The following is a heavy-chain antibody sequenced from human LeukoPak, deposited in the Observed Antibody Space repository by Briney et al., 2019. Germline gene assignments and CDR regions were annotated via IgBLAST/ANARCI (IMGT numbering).Heavy chain of an antibody. CDR3: ARDQYSYAHAAH. J-gene: IGHJ4*02. Sequence: GGSLRLSCAASGFTVSSNYISWVRQAPGKGLEWVSVIYSGGTTYYADSVKGRFTISRDNSKNTLHLQMNSLRAEDTAVYYCARDQYSYAHAAHWGQGTLVTVSS. D-gene: IGHD5-18*01. CDR2: IYSGGTT. V-gene: IGHV3-66*01. CDR1: GFTVSSNY.